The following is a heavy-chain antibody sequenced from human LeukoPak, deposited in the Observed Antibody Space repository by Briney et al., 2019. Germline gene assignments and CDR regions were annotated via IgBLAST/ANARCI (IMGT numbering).Heavy chain of an antibody. CDR2: ISRTESTK. CDR3: AREVQLERLAFGKEGSAFDY. V-gene: IGHV3-48*03. CDR1: GFTFSSYE. Sequence: GGSLRLSCAASGFTFSSYEMIWVRQAPGKGLEWVSYISRTESTKKYADSVKGRFTISRDNAKNSLYLQMNSLRAEDTAVYYCAREVQLERLAFGKEGSAFDYWGQGTLVTVSS. J-gene: IGHJ4*02. D-gene: IGHD1-1*01.